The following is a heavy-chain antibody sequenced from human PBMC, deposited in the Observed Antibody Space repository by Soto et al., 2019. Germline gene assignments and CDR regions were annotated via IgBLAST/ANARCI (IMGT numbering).Heavy chain of an antibody. V-gene: IGHV4-34*01. CDR3: ARGEEWYSSSWYYYYGMDV. D-gene: IGHD6-13*01. Sequence: SETLSLTCAVYGGSFSGYYWSRIRQPPGKGLEWIGEINHSGSTNYNPSLKSRVTISVDTSKNQFSLKLSSVTAADTAVYYCARGEEWYSSSWYYYYGMDVWGQGTTVTVSS. J-gene: IGHJ6*02. CDR1: GGSFSGYY. CDR2: INHSGST.